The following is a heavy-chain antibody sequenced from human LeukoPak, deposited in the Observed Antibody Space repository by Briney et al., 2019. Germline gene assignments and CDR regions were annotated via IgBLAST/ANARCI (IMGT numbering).Heavy chain of an antibody. CDR2: IHIGGDT. D-gene: IGHD1-26*01. J-gene: IGHJ4*02. CDR1: RFTVSNNY. Sequence: GSLRLSCAASRFTVSNNYMTWVRQAPGKGLEWVSVIHIGGDTYYADSVKGRFTTSRDNSKNTLYLQMNGLRVEDTAVYYCARDLVGATVPDWGQGTLVTVSS. CDR3: ARDLVGATVPD. V-gene: IGHV3-53*01.